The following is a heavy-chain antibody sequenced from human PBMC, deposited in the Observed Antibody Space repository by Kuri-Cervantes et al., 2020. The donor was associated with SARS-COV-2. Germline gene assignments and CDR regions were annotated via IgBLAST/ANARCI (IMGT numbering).Heavy chain of an antibody. CDR2: ISYDGSNK. V-gene: IGHV3-30*03. CDR3: ARIYSSGWYLGNGVDY. J-gene: IGHJ4*02. D-gene: IGHD6-19*01. Sequence: GGSLRLSCAASGFTFSDYYMSWIRQAPGKGLEWVAVISYDGSNKYYADSVKGRFTISRDNSKNTLYLQMNSLRAEDTAVYYCARIYSSGWYLGNGVDYWGQGTLVTVSS. CDR1: GFTFSDYY.